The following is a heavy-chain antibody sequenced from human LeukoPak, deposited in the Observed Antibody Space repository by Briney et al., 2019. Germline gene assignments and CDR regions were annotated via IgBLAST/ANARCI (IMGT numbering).Heavy chain of an antibody. J-gene: IGHJ6*02. CDR1: GFTFDDYA. Sequence: PAGGSLRLSCAASGFTFDDYAMHWVRQAPGKGLEWVSGISWNSGSIGYADSVKGRFTISRDNAKNSLYLQMSNLRAEDTAVYFCARGGGLDVWGQGATVTVSS. V-gene: IGHV3-9*01. D-gene: IGHD3-16*01. CDR2: ISWNSGSI. CDR3: ARGGGLDV.